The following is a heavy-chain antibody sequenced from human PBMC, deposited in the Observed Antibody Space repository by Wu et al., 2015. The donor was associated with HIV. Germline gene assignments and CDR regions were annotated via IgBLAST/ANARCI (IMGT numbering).Heavy chain of an antibody. CDR2: MNPNSGNT. J-gene: IGHJ4*02. D-gene: IGHD2-2*01. CDR3: VSSAGTSYYFDY. Sequence: QVQLVQSGAEVKKPGASVKVSCKASGYTFTSYDINWVRQATGQGLEWMGWMNPNSGNTGYAQKFQGRVTITRNTSISTAYMELSRLRSADTAVYYCVSSAGTSYYFDYWGQGTLVTVSS. CDR1: GYTFTSYD. V-gene: IGHV1-8*03.